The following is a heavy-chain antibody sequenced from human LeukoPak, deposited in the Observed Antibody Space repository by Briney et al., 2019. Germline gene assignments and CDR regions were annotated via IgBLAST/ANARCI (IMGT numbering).Heavy chain of an antibody. Sequence: SETLSLTCTVSGAISSRDYYWSWIRQPPGKGLEWIGYVSYSGSTYYNPSLESRVTISVDTSKNQFSLKLSSVTAADTAVYYCARNPSYDILTGYSDYYGMDVWGQGTTVTVSS. D-gene: IGHD3-9*01. V-gene: IGHV4-30-4*02. CDR3: ARNPSYDILTGYSDYYGMDV. CDR1: GAISSRDYY. J-gene: IGHJ6*02. CDR2: VSYSGST.